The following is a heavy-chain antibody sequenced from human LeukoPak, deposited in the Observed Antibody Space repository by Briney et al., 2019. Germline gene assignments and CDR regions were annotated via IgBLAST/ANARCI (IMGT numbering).Heavy chain of an antibody. Sequence: SETLSLTCPLSGYSISSGYSWGWIRQPPGKGLEWIGSIYHSGSTYYNPYLKSRVTISVDTSKNQFSLKLSTVPAADTAVYYCARAIGGSGSYYNVSDFFDYWGQGTLVTVSS. CDR1: GYSISSGYS. J-gene: IGHJ4*01. V-gene: IGHV4-38-2*01. D-gene: IGHD3-10*01. CDR3: ARAIGGSGSYYNVSDFFDY. CDR2: IYHSGST.